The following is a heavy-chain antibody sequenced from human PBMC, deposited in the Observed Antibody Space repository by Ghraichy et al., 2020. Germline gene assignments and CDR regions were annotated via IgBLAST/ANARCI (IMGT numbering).Heavy chain of an antibody. V-gene: IGHV3-30-3*01. CDR1: GFTFSSYA. D-gene: IGHD5-24*01. J-gene: IGHJ3*02. CDR3: AREGDGYNSEQDAFDI. CDR2: ISYDGSNK. Sequence: GGSLRLSCAASGFTFSSYAMHWVRQAPGKGLEWVAVISYDGSNKYYADSVKGRFTISRDNSKNTLYLQMNSLRAEDTAVYYCAREGDGYNSEQDAFDIWGQGTMVTVSS.